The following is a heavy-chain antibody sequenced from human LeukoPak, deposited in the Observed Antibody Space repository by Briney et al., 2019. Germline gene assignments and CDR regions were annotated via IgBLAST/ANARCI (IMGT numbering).Heavy chain of an antibody. Sequence: ASVKVSCKASGYTFTSYGISWVRQAPGQGLEWMGWISAYNGNTNYAQKFQGRVTMTRDTSISTAYMELSRLRSDDTAVYYCARERITMVRGVLSGMDVWGQGTTVTVSS. CDR1: GYTFTSYG. V-gene: IGHV1-18*01. D-gene: IGHD3-10*01. CDR2: ISAYNGNT. J-gene: IGHJ6*02. CDR3: ARERITMVRGVLSGMDV.